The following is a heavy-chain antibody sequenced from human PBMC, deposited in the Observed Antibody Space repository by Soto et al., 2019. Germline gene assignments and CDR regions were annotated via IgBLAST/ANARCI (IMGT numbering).Heavy chain of an antibody. V-gene: IGHV3-33*01. CDR1: GFTFSSYG. Sequence: GGSLRLSCAASGFTFSSYGMHWVRQAPGKGLEWVAVIWYDGSNKYYADSVKGRFTISRDNSKNTLYLQMNSLRAEDTAVYYCARDESIVVVPAAIDYWGQGTLVTVSS. J-gene: IGHJ4*02. CDR2: IWYDGSNK. CDR3: ARDESIVVVPAAIDY. D-gene: IGHD2-2*01.